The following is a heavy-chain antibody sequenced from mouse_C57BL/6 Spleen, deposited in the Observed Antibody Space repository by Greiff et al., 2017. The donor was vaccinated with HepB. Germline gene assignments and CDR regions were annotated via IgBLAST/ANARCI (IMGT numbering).Heavy chain of an antibody. CDR2: IDPNSGGT. V-gene: IGHV1-72*01. CDR1: GYTFTSYW. J-gene: IGHJ1*03. D-gene: IGHD1-1*01. CDR3: AREGITTVVEWYFDV. Sequence: QVQLQQPGAELVKPGASVKLSCKASGYTFTSYWMHWVKQRPGRGLEWIGRIDPNSGGTKYNEKFKSKATLTVDKPSSTAYMQLSSLTSEDSSFYFCAREGITTVVEWYFDVWGTGTTVTVSS.